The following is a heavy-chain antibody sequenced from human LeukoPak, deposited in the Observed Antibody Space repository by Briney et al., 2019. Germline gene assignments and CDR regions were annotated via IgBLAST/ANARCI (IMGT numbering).Heavy chain of an antibody. CDR1: GGSISSGDYY. CDR3: ARDRDYGDSSEAFDI. CDR2: IYYSGST. J-gene: IGHJ3*02. Sequence: SETLSLTCTVSGGSISSGDYYWSWIRQPPGKGLEWIGYIYYSGSTYYNPSLKSRVTISVDTSKNQFSLKLSSVTAADTAVYYCARDRDYGDSSEAFDIWGQGTMVTVSS. D-gene: IGHD4-17*01. V-gene: IGHV4-30-4*08.